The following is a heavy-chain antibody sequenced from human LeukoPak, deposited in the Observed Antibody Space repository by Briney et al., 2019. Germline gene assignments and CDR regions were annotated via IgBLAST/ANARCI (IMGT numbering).Heavy chain of an antibody. Sequence: GGSLRLSCAASGFTFSSYGMHWVRQAPGMGLEWVAVIWYDGNNKYYADSVKGRFTISRDNSKNTLYLQMNSLRAEDTAVYYCAKDSGYGSRAFDYWGQGTLVTVSS. CDR1: GFTFSSYG. D-gene: IGHD5-12*01. CDR2: IWYDGNNK. CDR3: AKDSGYGSRAFDY. V-gene: IGHV3-33*06. J-gene: IGHJ4*02.